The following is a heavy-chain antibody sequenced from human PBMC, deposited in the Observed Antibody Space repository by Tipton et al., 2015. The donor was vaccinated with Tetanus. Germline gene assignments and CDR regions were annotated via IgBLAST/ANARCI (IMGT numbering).Heavy chain of an antibody. Sequence: TLSLTRTVSGGSISSADYYWSWIRQPPGKGLEWIGYVSDSGSTYSNPSLRSRIIISVDTSKNQFSLILSSVTAADTAVYYCARATPSGSYFVRYYSMDVWGQGTTVVVSS. CDR3: ARATPSGSYFVRYYSMDV. J-gene: IGHJ6*02. D-gene: IGHD3-22*01. CDR1: GGSISSADYY. V-gene: IGHV4-30-4*01. CDR2: VSDSGST.